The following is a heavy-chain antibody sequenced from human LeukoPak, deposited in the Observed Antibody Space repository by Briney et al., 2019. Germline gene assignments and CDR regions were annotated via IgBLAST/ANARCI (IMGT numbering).Heavy chain of an antibody. D-gene: IGHD1-1*01. V-gene: IGHV3-23*01. Sequence: GGSLRLSCAASGITFSNYAMSWVRQAPGKGLEWVSTISGSGGSTYYADSVKGRFTISRDNSKNTLYLQMNSLRAEDTAVYYCAKEIGYNWNDHNWFDPWGQGTLVTVSS. CDR2: ISGSGGST. CDR1: GITFSNYA. J-gene: IGHJ5*02. CDR3: AKEIGYNWNDHNWFDP.